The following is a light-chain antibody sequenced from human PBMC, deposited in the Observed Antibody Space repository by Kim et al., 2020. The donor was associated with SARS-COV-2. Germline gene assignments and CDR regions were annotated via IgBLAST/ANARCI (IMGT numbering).Light chain of an antibody. Sequence: SSELTQDPAVSVALGQTVRITCQGDSLRSYYATWYQQKPGQAPIVVIYGKNNRPSGIPDRFSGSSSGNTASLTITGTQAGDEAYYYCNSRDSNDNVVFGGGTKLTVL. CDR3: NSRDSNDNVV. CDR2: GKN. J-gene: IGLJ2*01. CDR1: SLRSYY. V-gene: IGLV3-19*01.